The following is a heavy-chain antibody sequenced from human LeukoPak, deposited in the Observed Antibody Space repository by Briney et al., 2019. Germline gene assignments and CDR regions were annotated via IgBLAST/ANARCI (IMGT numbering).Heavy chain of an antibody. D-gene: IGHD5-12*01. J-gene: IGHJ4*02. CDR1: GFSFRDYA. CDR3: ARDSSLATSSGYDPRRFDY. V-gene: IGHV3-23*01. CDR2: IGSDDRT. Sequence: PGGSLRLTCAASGFSFRDYAISWVRQAPGKGLEWVSGIGSDDRTHYAETVKGRFAISRGMDESTLFLQMNSLRAEDTAVYYCARDSSLATSSGYDPRRFDYWGQGTLVTVSS.